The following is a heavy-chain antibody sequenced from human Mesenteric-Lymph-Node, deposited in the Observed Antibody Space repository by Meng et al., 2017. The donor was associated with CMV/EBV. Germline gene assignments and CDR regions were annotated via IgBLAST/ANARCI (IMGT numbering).Heavy chain of an antibody. J-gene: IGHJ4*02. CDR1: GYTFTSHG. CDR3: ARGTLWWYWFDY. V-gene: IGHV1-2*02. Sequence: ASVKVSCKASGYTFTSHGISWVRQAPGQGLEWMGWINPNSGGTNYAQKFQGRVTMTRDTSISTAYMELSRLRSDDTAVYYCARGTLWWYWFDYWGQGTLVTVSS. D-gene: IGHD4-23*01. CDR2: INPNSGGT.